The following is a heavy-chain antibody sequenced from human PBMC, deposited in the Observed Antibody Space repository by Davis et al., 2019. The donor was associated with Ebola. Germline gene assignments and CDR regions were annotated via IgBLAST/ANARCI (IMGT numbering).Heavy chain of an antibody. V-gene: IGHV1-2*04. J-gene: IGHJ4*02. D-gene: IGHD5-18*01. CDR3: ARSGILDY. CDR1: GYTFTGYY. CDR2: INPNSGGT. Sequence: ASVKVSCKASGYTFTGYYIHWVRQAPGQGLEWMGWINPNSGGTTYAQKLQGWVTMTRDTSTSTVDMELSSLRSEDTTGYYCARSGILDYWGQGTLVTVSS.